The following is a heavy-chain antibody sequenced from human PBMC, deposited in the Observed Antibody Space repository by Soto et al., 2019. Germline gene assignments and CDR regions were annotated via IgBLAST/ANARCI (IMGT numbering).Heavy chain of an antibody. CDR3: ASLRGDFWSGSTYYFDY. CDR1: GGSISSYY. V-gene: IGHV4-59*01. CDR2: IYYSGST. J-gene: IGHJ4*02. Sequence: PSETLSLTCTVSGGSISSYYWSWIRQPPGKGLEWIGYIYYSGSTNYNPSLKSRVTISVDTSKNQFSLKLSSVTAADTAVYYCASLRGDFWSGSTYYFDYWGQGTLVTVPQ. D-gene: IGHD3-3*01.